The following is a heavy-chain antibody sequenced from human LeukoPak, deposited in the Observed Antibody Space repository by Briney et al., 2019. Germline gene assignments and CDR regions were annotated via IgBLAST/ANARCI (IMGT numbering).Heavy chain of an antibody. CDR3: ARDQAAAGLLYYYYYGMDV. V-gene: IGHV3-33*08. CDR2: IWYDGSNK. CDR1: GFTFSSYA. J-gene: IGHJ6*02. Sequence: GGSLRLSCAASGFTFSSYAMHWVRQAPGKGLEWVAVIWYDGSNKYYADSVKGRFTISRDNSKNTLYLQMNSLRAEDTAVYYCARDQAAAGLLYYYYYGMDVWGQGTTVTVSS. D-gene: IGHD6-13*01.